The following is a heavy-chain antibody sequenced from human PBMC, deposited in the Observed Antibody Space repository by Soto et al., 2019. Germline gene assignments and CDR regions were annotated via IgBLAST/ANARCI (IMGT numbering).Heavy chain of an antibody. Sequence: SETLSLTCTVSGGSISSYYWSWIRQPPGKGLEWIGYIYYSGSTNYNPSLKSRVTISVDTSKNQFSLKLSSVTAADTAVYYCARARWGDILTGYYYFDYWGQGTLVTVSS. D-gene: IGHD3-9*01. CDR1: GGSISSYY. V-gene: IGHV4-59*01. J-gene: IGHJ4*02. CDR2: IYYSGST. CDR3: ARARWGDILTGYYYFDY.